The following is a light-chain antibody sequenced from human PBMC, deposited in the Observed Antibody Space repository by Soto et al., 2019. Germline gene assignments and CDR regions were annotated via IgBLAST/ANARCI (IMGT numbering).Light chain of an antibody. CDR1: NSNIGNNY. CDR3: GSWDSSLSGVI. V-gene: IGLV1-51*01. CDR2: DND. J-gene: IGLJ7*01. Sequence: QSVLTQPPSVSAAPGQKVTISCSGSNSNIGNNYVSWYQQFPGTAPRLLIYDNDQRPSGIPDRFSGSKSGTSATLGITGLQTGGEADYYCGSWDSSLSGVIFGGGTQLTVL.